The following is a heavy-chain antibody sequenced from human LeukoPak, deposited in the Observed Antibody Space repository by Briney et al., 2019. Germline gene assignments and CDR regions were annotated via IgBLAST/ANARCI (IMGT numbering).Heavy chain of an antibody. CDR1: GFAFSRYW. CDR3: ARVEGSHYDSGTFDY. CDR2: IKQDGREK. D-gene: IGHD3-22*01. Sequence: GGSLRLSCAGSGFAFSRYWMSWVRQAPGKGLGLVANIKQDGREKYYVDSVKGRFTISRDNAKNSLYLQLNSLRAEDTAVYFCARVEGSHYDSGTFDYWGQGYLVTVSS. J-gene: IGHJ4*02. V-gene: IGHV3-7*01.